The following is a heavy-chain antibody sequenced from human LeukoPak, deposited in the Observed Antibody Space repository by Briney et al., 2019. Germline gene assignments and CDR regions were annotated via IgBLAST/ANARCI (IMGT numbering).Heavy chain of an antibody. V-gene: IGHV4-59*10. CDR3: AGKIAGSSYYYYYYMDV. D-gene: IGHD2-21*01. J-gene: IGHJ6*03. CDR1: GGSFSGYY. Sequence: SETLSLTCAVYGGSFSGYYWSWIRQPAGKGLEWIGRIYTSGSTNYNPSLKSRVTMSVDTSKNQFSLKLSSVTAADTAVYYCAGKIAGSSYYYYYYMDVWGKGTTVTVSS. CDR2: IYTSGST.